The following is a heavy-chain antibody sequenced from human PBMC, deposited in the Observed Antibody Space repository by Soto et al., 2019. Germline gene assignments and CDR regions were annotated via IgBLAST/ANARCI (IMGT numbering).Heavy chain of an antibody. Sequence: EVQLVESGGGLVKPGGSLRLSCAASGFTFSSYSMNWVRQAPGKGLEWVSTITTSSTYIYYADSVKGRFTISRDNAKNSLYLQMNSLGAEDTALYYCTRSQWPPNDYWGQGTLVTVSS. V-gene: IGHV3-21*01. CDR1: GFTFSSYS. D-gene: IGHD6-19*01. J-gene: IGHJ4*02. CDR3: TRSQWPPNDY. CDR2: ITTSSTYI.